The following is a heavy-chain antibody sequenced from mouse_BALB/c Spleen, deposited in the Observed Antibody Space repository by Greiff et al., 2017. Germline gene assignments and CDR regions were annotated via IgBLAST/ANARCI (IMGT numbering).Heavy chain of an antibody. J-gene: IGHJ2*01. V-gene: IGHV1-69*02. CDR1: GYTFTSYW. CDR3: TRPSYDRNHYFDY. CDR2: IYPSDSYT. D-gene: IGHD2-12*01. Sequence: VQLQQPGAELVRPGASVKLSCKASGYTFTSYWINWVKQRPGQGLEWIGNIYPSDSYTNYNQKFKDKATLTVDKSSSTAYMQLSSPTSEDSAVYYCTRPSYDRNHYFDYWGQGTTLTVSS.